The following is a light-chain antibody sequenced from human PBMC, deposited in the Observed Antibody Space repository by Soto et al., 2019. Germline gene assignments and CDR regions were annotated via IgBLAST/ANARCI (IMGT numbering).Light chain of an antibody. J-gene: IGKJ1*01. CDR2: GAS. Sequence: EIVLTQSPGTLSLSPGERATLSCRASQSVSSNYLAWYQQKLGQAPRLLIYGASSRATGIPDRFSGSGSGTDFTLTISRLEPEDFAVYYCQQYGSSPQTLGQGTKVDIK. CDR1: QSVSSNY. CDR3: QQYGSSPQT. V-gene: IGKV3-20*01.